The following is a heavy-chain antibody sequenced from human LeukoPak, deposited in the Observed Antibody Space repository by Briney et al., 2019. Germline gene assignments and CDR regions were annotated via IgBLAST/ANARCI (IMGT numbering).Heavy chain of an antibody. CDR1: GGSISSGDYY. Sequence: SETPSLTCTVSGGSISSGDYYWSWIRQPPGEGLEWIGYIYYSGSTYYNPSLKSRVTISVDTSKNQFSLKLSSVTAADTAVYYCARKLRFLEWLPYARWFDPWGQGTLVTVSS. CDR3: ARKLRFLEWLPYARWFDP. V-gene: IGHV4-30-4*08. D-gene: IGHD3-3*01. J-gene: IGHJ5*02. CDR2: IYYSGST.